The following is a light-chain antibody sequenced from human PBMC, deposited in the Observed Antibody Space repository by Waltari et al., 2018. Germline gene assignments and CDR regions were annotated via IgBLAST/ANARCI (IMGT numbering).Light chain of an antibody. V-gene: IGKV1-39*01. CDR2: ATS. CDR3: QQSYTTSWT. CDR1: ESISSH. Sequence: DIQMTQSPSSLSAFVGDRVTITCRASESISSHLNGYQQKPGKAPKLLIYATSNLESGVPSRFSGSGSGTDFTLTVTSLQPEDFATYYCQQSYTTSWTFGQGTKVEI. J-gene: IGKJ1*01.